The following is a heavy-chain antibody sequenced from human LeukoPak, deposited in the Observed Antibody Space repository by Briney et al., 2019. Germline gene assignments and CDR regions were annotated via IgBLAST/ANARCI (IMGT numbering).Heavy chain of an antibody. D-gene: IGHD1-7*01. Sequence: PAETLSLTCTVSGGSISSYYWSWVRQPAGRGLEWIGRIYTSGSTIYNPSLKGRVTMSVDTSKNHFSLKLNSLNAADPAVYFFAGDGGQWLELDYWGQGTLVTVSS. J-gene: IGHJ4*02. CDR3: AGDGGQWLELDY. CDR2: IYTSGST. CDR1: GGSISSYY. V-gene: IGHV4-4*07.